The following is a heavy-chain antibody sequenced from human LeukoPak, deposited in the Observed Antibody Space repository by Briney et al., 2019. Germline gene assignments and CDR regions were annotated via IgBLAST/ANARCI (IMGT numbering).Heavy chain of an antibody. CDR3: ARRGGGYDFWSGYYIFDY. D-gene: IGHD3-3*01. Sequence: HGASLKISCKGSGYSFTSYWIGWVRQMPGKGLEWMGIIYPGDSDTRYSPSFQGQVTISADKSISPAYLQWSSLKASDTAMYYRARRGGGYDFWSGYYIFDYWGQGTLVTVSS. CDR2: IYPGDSDT. V-gene: IGHV5-51*01. CDR1: GYSFTSYW. J-gene: IGHJ4*02.